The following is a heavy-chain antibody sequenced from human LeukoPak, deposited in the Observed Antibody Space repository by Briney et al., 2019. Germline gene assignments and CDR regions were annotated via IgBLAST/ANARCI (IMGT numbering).Heavy chain of an antibody. V-gene: IGHV3-23*01. D-gene: IGHD3-22*01. CDR2: ISGSGGST. CDR3: AKDGAPYYYDSSGYFDY. J-gene: IGHJ4*02. Sequence: GSLRLSCAASGFTFSSYAMSWVRQAPGKGLEWVSAISGSGGSTYYADSVKGRFTISRDNSKNTLYLQVNSLRAEDTAVYYCAKDGAPYYYDSSGYFDYWGQGTLVTVSS. CDR1: GFTFSSYA.